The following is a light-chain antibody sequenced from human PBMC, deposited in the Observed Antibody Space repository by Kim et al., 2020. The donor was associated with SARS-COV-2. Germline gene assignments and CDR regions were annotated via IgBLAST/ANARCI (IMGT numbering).Light chain of an antibody. J-gene: IGKJ1*01. CDR1: RSINSD. CDR3: HQYHFWWT. CDR2: DAS. V-gene: IGKV3-15*01. Sequence: IVVTQSPATLSVSPGERATLSCRASRSINSDLAWYQQKPGQAPRLVMYDASIRATGVPARFSDSGSGTEFTLTISSLQSEDFAVYYCHQYHFWWTFGQGTKVDIK.